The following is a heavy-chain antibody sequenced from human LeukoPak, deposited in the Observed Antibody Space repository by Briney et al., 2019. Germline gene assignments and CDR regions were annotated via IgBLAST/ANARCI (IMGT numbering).Heavy chain of an antibody. CDR2: IHYSGST. Sequence: SETLSLTCTVSGGSISNYYWSWIRQPPGKGLERIGYIHYSGSTNNNPSLKSRVTISVDTSKDQFSLKLTSVTAADTAVYYCARNYDFWSGYLDYWGQGTLVTVSS. D-gene: IGHD3-3*01. CDR3: ARNYDFWSGYLDY. CDR1: GGSISNYY. J-gene: IGHJ4*02. V-gene: IGHV4-59*01.